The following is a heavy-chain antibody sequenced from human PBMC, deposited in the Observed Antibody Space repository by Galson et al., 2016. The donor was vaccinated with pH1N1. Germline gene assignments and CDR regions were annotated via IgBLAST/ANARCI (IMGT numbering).Heavy chain of an antibody. CDR3: ARVSSSIPFDP. J-gene: IGHJ5*02. Sequence: SVKVSCKASGYTFTGYYIHWERQAPGQGLEWMGWINPDSGSTTYAQNLLGRVTMTRDTSISTAFMEVNSLKSDDTAVYYCARVSSSIPFDPWGQGTLVTVSS. CDR2: INPDSGST. D-gene: IGHD6-13*01. V-gene: IGHV1-2*02. CDR1: GYTFTGYY.